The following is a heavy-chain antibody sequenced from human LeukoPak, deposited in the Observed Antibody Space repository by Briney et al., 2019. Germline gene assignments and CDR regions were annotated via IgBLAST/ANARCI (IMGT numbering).Heavy chain of an antibody. D-gene: IGHD5-24*01. Sequence: PGGSLRLSCAASGFTFDDYAMHWVRQAPGKGLEWVSGISWNSGSIGYADSVKGRFTISRDNAKNSLYLQMNSLRAEDTALYYCAKGRDGYNRELDYWGQGTLVTVSS. V-gene: IGHV3-9*01. CDR2: ISWNSGSI. CDR1: GFTFDDYA. J-gene: IGHJ4*02. CDR3: AKGRDGYNRELDY.